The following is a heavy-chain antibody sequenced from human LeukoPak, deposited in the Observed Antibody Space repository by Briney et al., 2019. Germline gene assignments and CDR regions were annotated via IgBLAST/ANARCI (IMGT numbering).Heavy chain of an antibody. Sequence: GGSLRLSCSASGFTFNRFYLHWVRQAPGKGLEFVSHISSNGATTYYADSVKGRFTISRDNAKNSLYLQMNSLRAEDTALYYCAKAYSYGYANFDYWGQGTLVTVSS. D-gene: IGHD5-18*01. CDR2: ISSNGATT. CDR1: GFTFNRFY. CDR3: AKAYSYGYANFDY. V-gene: IGHV3-64*04. J-gene: IGHJ4*02.